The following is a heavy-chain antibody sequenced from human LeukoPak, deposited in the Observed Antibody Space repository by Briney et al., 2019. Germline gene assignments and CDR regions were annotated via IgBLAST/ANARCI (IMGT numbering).Heavy chain of an antibody. V-gene: IGHV4-61*02. J-gene: IGHJ4*02. CDR2: IYTSGST. CDR3: AREEYYSDNSGYYPDF. CDR1: GDSISSGSYY. Sequence: PSQTLSLTCTVSGDSISSGSYYWSWLRQPAGTGLEWIGRIYTSGSTNYNPSLKSRVTISVDTSKNQFSLKLSSVTAADTAVYYCAREEYYSDNSGYYPDFWGQGTLVTVSS. D-gene: IGHD3-22*01.